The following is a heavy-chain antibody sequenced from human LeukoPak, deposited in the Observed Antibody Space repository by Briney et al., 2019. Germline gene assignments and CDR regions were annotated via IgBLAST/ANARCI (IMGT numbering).Heavy chain of an antibody. D-gene: IGHD3-22*01. J-gene: IGHJ1*01. CDR2: ITPNADRT. CDR1: GFTFGSYG. CDR3: AIMHGYYDGSGYWVQ. Sequence: GGSLRLSCAASGFTFGSYGMSWVRQAPGKGLEWVSFITPNADRTSYADPVEGRFTISRDNPRNTLYMQMNSLRDEDTALYYCAIMHGYYDGSGYWVQWGQGTLVTVSS. V-gene: IGHV3-23*01.